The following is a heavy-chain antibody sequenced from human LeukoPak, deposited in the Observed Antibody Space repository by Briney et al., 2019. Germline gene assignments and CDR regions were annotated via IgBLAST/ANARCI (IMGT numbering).Heavy chain of an antibody. Sequence: SETLSLTCTVSGGSISSGGYYWSWIRQHPGKGLEWIGYIYYSGSTYYNPSLKSRVTMSVDTSKNQFSPKLSSVTAADTAVYYCARDRPSSGWYGDVDYWGQGTLVTVSS. V-gene: IGHV4-31*03. CDR3: ARDRPSSGWYGDVDY. J-gene: IGHJ4*02. CDR2: IYYSGST. D-gene: IGHD6-19*01. CDR1: GGSISSGGYY.